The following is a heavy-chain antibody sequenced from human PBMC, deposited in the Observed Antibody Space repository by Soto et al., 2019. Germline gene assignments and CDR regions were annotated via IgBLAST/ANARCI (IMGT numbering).Heavy chain of an antibody. V-gene: IGHV1-69*13. CDR2: IIPIFGTA. D-gene: IGHD3-22*01. J-gene: IGHJ4*02. CDR3: ARDMYDSSGYWAGRYFDY. CDR1: GGTFSSYA. Sequence: GASVKVSCKASGGTFSSYAISWVRQAPGQGLEWMGGIIPIFGTANYAQKFQGRVTIAADESTSTAYMELSSLRSEDTAVYYCARDMYDSSGYWAGRYFDYWGQGTLVTVSS.